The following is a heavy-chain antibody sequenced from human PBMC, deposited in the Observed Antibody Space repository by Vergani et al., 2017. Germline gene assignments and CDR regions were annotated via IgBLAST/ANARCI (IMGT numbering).Heavy chain of an antibody. CDR2: IRYDGSTK. J-gene: IGHJ5*02. CDR1: GFSFSSFG. Sequence: QVQLVESGGGVVQPGGSLRLSCAASGFSFSSFGMHWVRQAPGKGLEWVTFIRYDGSTKYYADSVKGRYTISRDNSKNMLFLQMNHLRTEDTAVYYCASDTHSGQRADRWGQGILVTVTS. V-gene: IGHV3-30*02. D-gene: IGHD6-19*01. CDR3: ASDTHSGQRADR.